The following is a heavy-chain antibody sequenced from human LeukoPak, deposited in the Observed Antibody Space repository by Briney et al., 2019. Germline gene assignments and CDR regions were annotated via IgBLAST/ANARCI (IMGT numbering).Heavy chain of an antibody. CDR3: ARGGGNGIV. V-gene: IGHV7-4-1*02. CDR2: INTNTRNP. Sequence: ASVKVSCKASGYTFTRDAMNWVRQAPGQGFEWMGWINTNTRNPTYAQDFTGRFVFSLDTSVSTAYLQISSLKAGDTAVYYCARGGGNGIVWGQGTTVTVSS. CDR1: GYTFTRDA. J-gene: IGHJ6*02. D-gene: IGHD2-15*01.